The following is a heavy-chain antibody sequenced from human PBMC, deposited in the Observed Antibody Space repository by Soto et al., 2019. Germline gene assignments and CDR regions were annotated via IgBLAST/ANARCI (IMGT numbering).Heavy chain of an antibody. CDR3: ARDRSAQLAEADY. CDR2: IWYDGSNK. J-gene: IGHJ4*02. CDR1: GFTFSSYG. Sequence: GGSLRLSCAASGFTFSSYGMHWVRQAPGKGLEWVAVIWYDGSNKYYADSVKGRFTISRDNSKNTLYLQMNSLRAEDTAVYYCARDRSAQLAEADYWCQGTLVTVSS. D-gene: IGHD6-6*01. V-gene: IGHV3-33*01.